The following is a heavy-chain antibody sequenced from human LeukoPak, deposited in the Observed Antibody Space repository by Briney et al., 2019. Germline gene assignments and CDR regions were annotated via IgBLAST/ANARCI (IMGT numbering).Heavy chain of an antibody. D-gene: IGHD2-15*01. Sequence: ASVKVSCKASGYTFTKYYMFWVRQAPGQGLEWMGRINPSSGGTDYAQKFQGRVTMTRDTSISTAYMELSRLRSDDTAMYYCARXYCSGGSCYSVENWFDXXGQGXLVTV. CDR3: ARXYCSGGSCYSVENWFDX. CDR2: INPSSGGT. V-gene: IGHV1-2*06. CDR1: GYTFTKYY. J-gene: IGHJ5*02.